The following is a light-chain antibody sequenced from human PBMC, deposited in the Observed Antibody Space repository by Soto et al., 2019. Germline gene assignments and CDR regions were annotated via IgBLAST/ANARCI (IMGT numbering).Light chain of an antibody. J-gene: IGKJ1*01. V-gene: IGKV3-20*01. CDR2: DAS. Sequence: EIVMTQSPATLSRSPGERATLSCRASESVSTNLAWYQQKAGQAPRLLIYDASSRATGVPDRFSGSGSATDFTLTISRLEPEDFAVYYCQQYGISPQTFGQGTKVDIK. CDR3: QQYGISPQT. CDR1: ESVSTN.